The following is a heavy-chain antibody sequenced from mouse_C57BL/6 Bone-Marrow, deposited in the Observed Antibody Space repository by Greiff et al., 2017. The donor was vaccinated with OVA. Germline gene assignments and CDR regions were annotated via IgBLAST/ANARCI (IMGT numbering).Heavy chain of an antibody. Sequence: VQRVESGAELAKPGASVKLSCKASGYTFTSYWMHWVKQRPGQGLEWIGYINPSSGYTKYNQKFKDKATLTADKSSSTAYMQLSSLTYEDSAVYYCARLDDGYYSFAYWGQGTLVTVSA. CDR2: INPSSGYT. CDR1: GYTFTSYW. J-gene: IGHJ3*01. D-gene: IGHD2-3*01. V-gene: IGHV1-7*01. CDR3: ARLDDGYYSFAY.